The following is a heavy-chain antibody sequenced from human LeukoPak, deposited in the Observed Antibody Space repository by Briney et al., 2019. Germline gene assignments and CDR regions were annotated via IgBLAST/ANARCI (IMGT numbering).Heavy chain of an antibody. CDR1: GFTFSTYS. Sequence: GGSLRLSCAASGFTFSTYSMNWVRQAPGKGLEWVSYISSSSSTIYYADSVKGRFTISRDNSKNTLYLQMNSLRAEDTAVYYCARARAERRFLEWLSPVYYYYGMDVWGQGTTVTVSS. CDR2: ISSSSSTI. V-gene: IGHV3-48*01. CDR3: ARARAERRFLEWLSPVYYYYGMDV. J-gene: IGHJ6*02. D-gene: IGHD3-3*01.